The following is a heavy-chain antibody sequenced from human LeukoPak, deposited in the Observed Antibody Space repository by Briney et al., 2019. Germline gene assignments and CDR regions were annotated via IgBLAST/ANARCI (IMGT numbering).Heavy chain of an antibody. CDR2: INSDGSST. CDR3: ARGGLGGNWFDP. J-gene: IGHJ5*02. V-gene: IGHV3-74*01. D-gene: IGHD2-15*01. Sequence: GGSLRLSCAVSGFTFSSYWMLWVRQAPGRGLVWVSRINSDGSSTSYADSVKGRFTISRDNAKNTLDLQMSSLRAEDTAVYYCARGGLGGNWFDPWGQGTLVTVSS. CDR1: GFTFSSYW.